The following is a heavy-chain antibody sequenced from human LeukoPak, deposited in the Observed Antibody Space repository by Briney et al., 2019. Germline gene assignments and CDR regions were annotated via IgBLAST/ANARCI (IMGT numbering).Heavy chain of an antibody. D-gene: IGHD2-2*01. CDR2: FSTSSGTI. CDR3: ARDSMYAFDI. J-gene: IGHJ3*02. V-gene: IGHV3-48*01. CDR1: GFTFSSYS. Sequence: GGSPRLSCAASGFTFSSYSMNWVRQAPGKGLEWISYFSTSSGTISYADSVKGRFTISRDNAKNSLYLQMNSLRAEDTAVYYCARDSMYAFDIWGQGTMVTVSS.